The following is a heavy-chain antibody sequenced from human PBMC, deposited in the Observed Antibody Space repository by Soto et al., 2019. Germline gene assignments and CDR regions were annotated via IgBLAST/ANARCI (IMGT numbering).Heavy chain of an antibody. CDR3: AGRIAARDADYYYYGMDV. V-gene: IGHV3-48*02. CDR1: GFTFSSYS. J-gene: IGHJ6*02. CDR2: ISSSSSTI. D-gene: IGHD6-6*01. Sequence: PWWSLRLSCAASGFTFSSYSMNWFRQAPGKGLEWVSYISSSSSTIYYADSVKGRFTISRDNAKNSLYLQMNSLRDEDTAVYYCAGRIAARDADYYYYGMDVWGQGTTVTVSS.